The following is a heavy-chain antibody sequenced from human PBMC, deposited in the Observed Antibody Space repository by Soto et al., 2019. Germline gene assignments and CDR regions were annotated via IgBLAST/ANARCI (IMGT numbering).Heavy chain of an antibody. D-gene: IGHD6-13*01. CDR3: ARDSTAAGKYFDY. V-gene: IGHV3-30-3*01. J-gene: IGHJ4*02. Sequence: HPGGSLRLSCAASGFTFSSYAMHWVRQAPGKGLEWVAVISYDGSNKYYADSVKGRFTISRDNSKNTLYLQMNSLRAEDTAVYYCARDSTAAGKYFDYWGQGTLVTVSS. CDR1: GFTFSSYA. CDR2: ISYDGSNK.